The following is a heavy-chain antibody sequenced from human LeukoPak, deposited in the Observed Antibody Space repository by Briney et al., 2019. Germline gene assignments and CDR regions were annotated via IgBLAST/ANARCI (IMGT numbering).Heavy chain of an antibody. CDR1: GYTFTGYY. J-gene: IGHJ4*02. V-gene: IGHV1-2*02. CDR2: INPNSGGT. Sequence: ASVKVSCKASGYTFTGYYMHWVRQAPGQGLERMGWINPNSGGTNYAQKFQGRVTMTRDTSISTAYMELSRLRSDDTAVYYCARDRHNYGSGSFTDYWGQGTLVTVSS. CDR3: ARDRHNYGSGSFTDY. D-gene: IGHD3-10*01.